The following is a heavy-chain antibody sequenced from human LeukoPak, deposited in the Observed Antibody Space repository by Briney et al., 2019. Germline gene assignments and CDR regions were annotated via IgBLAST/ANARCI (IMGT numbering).Heavy chain of an antibody. V-gene: IGHV3-48*02. CDR3: ASSGSYRFDY. CDR1: GFTFSSYS. D-gene: IGHD1-26*01. Sequence: GGSLRLSCAAPGFTFSSYSMNWVRQAPGKGLEWVSHITASGTAMFYADSVKGRFTISRDNAKNSLYLQMNSLRDEDTAVYYCASSGSYRFDYWGQGTLVSVPS. J-gene: IGHJ4*02. CDR2: ITASGTAM.